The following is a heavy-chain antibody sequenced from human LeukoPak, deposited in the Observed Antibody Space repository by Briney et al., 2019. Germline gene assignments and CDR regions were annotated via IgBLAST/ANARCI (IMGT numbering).Heavy chain of an antibody. CDR3: ARPSRQLVPNYYYYYMDV. V-gene: IGHV4-39*01. Sequence: SETLSLTCTVSGGSITNSIYCWGWIRQPPGKGLEWIGSVHYSGSTYYNSSLKSRVTISSDTPKNQFSLKLSSVTAADTAVYYCARPSRQLVPNYYYYYMDVWGKGTTVTVSS. CDR1: GGSITNSIYC. D-gene: IGHD6-13*01. CDR2: VHYSGST. J-gene: IGHJ6*03.